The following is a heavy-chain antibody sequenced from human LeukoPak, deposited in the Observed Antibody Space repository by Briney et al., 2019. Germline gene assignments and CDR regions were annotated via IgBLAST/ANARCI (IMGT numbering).Heavy chain of an antibody. Sequence: GGSLRLSCAASGFTFSSYGMSWVRQAPGKGLEWVSAISGSGGSTYYADSVKGRFTISRDNSKNTLYLQMNSLRAEDTAVYYCAKDLYDSSGYPDYWGQGTLVTVSS. CDR2: ISGSGGST. J-gene: IGHJ4*02. CDR3: AKDLYDSSGYPDY. V-gene: IGHV3-23*01. CDR1: GFTFSSYG. D-gene: IGHD3-22*01.